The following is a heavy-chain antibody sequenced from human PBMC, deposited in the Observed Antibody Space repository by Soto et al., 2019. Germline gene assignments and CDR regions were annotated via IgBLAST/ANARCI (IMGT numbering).Heavy chain of an antibody. Sequence: ASVKVSCKASGYTFTSYGISWVRQAPGQGLEWMGWISAYNGNTNYAQKLQGRVTMTTDTSTSTAYMELRSLRSDDTAVYYCARDGVIAVAGPRCDSWGQGTLVTVSS. D-gene: IGHD6-19*01. J-gene: IGHJ4*02. CDR3: ARDGVIAVAGPRCDS. CDR2: ISAYNGNT. CDR1: GYTFTSYG. V-gene: IGHV1-18*01.